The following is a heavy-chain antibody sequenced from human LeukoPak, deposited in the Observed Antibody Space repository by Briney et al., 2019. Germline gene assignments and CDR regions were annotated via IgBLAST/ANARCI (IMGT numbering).Heavy chain of an antibody. V-gene: IGHV1-58*02. CDR1: GFTFTSSA. CDR3: ARDLRGEYYFDY. D-gene: IGHD3-10*01. J-gene: IGHJ4*02. CDR2: IVVGSGNT. Sequence: GASVKVSCKASGFTFTSSAMQWVRQARGQRLEWIGWIVVGSGNTNYAQKFQERVTITRDTSTSTVYMELSSLRSEDTAVYYCARDLRGEYYFDYWGQGTLVTVSS.